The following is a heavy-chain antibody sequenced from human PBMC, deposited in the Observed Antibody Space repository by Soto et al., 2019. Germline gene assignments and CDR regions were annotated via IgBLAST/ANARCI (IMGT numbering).Heavy chain of an antibody. CDR2: IYYLGNT. V-gene: IGHV4-39*01. D-gene: IGHD3-22*01. J-gene: IGHJ4*02. CDR1: GGSISRSISY. Sequence: PSETLSLTRTVSGGSISRSISYWGWIRQPPGKGLEWVGSIYYLGNTYYNPSLGSRITISVDTSKNQFSLKLRSVTAADTAVFYCAGLYPYESSASHLNYWGQGALLPVSS. CDR3: AGLYPYESSASHLNY.